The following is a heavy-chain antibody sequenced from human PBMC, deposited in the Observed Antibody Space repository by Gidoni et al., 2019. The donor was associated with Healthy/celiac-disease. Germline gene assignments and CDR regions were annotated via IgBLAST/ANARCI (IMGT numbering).Heavy chain of an antibody. J-gene: IGHJ4*02. V-gene: IGHV3-7*04. CDR1: GCTFSSYW. Sequence: EVQLVESGGGLVQPGGSLRLSCAASGCTFSSYWISWVRQAPGKGLEWVANIKQDGSEKYYVDSVKGRFTISRDNAKNSLYLQMNSLRAEDTAVYYCAREVAAIPFDYWGQGTLVTVSS. D-gene: IGHD2-15*01. CDR2: IKQDGSEK. CDR3: AREVAAIPFDY.